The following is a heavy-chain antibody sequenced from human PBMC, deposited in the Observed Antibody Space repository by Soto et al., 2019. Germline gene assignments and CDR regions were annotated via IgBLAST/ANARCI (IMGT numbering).Heavy chain of an antibody. Sequence: EVQLVESGGGLVKPGGSLRLSCAASGFTFSNAWMNWVRQAPGKGLEWVGRIKSKTDGGTTDYAAPVKGRFTISRDDSKNTLYLQMNSLKTEDTAVYYRTAELLVDAFDIWGQGTMVTVSS. CDR2: IKSKTDGGTT. J-gene: IGHJ3*02. CDR3: TAELLVDAFDI. D-gene: IGHD6-6*01. CDR1: GFTFSNAW. V-gene: IGHV3-15*07.